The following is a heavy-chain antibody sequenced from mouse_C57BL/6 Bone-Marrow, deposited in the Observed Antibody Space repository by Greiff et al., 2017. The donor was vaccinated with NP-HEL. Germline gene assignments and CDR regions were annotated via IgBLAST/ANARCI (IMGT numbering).Heavy chain of an antibody. D-gene: IGHD1-1*01. CDR3: ARESTTVVAPDY. CDR2: IDPSDSYT. V-gene: IGHV1-50*01. Sequence: QVQLQQPGAELVKPGASVKLSCKASGYTFTSYWMQWVKQRPGQGLEWIGEIDPSDSYTNYNQKFKGKATLTVDTSSSTAYMQLSSLTSEDSAVYYGARESTTVVAPDYWGQGTTLTVSS. J-gene: IGHJ2*01. CDR1: GYTFTSYW.